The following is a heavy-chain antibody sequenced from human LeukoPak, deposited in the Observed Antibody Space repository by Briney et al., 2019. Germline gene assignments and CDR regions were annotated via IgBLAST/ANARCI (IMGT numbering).Heavy chain of an antibody. CDR1: GGSISSGGYY. Sequence: PSETLSLTCAVSGGSISSGGYYWSWIRQPPGKGLEWIGYIYYSGSTYYNPSLKSRVTISVDTSKNQFSLKLSSVTAADTAVYYCASRIVATGSDAFDIWGQGTMVTVSS. CDR2: IYYSGST. J-gene: IGHJ3*02. V-gene: IGHV4-30-4*01. D-gene: IGHD5-12*01. CDR3: ASRIVATGSDAFDI.